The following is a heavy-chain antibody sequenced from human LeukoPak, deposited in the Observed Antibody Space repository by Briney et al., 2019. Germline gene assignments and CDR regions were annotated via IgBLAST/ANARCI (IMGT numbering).Heavy chain of an antibody. Sequence: GASVKVSCKASGYTFTSCGISWVRQAPGQGLEWMGWISAYNGNTNYAQKFRGRVTMTTDTSTDTAYLELRSLRSDDTAVYYCARGYFLIGDQWLVRQSDNWGQGTLVTVSS. CDR1: GYTFTSCG. V-gene: IGHV1-18*01. CDR2: ISAYNGNT. CDR3: ARGYFLIGDQWLVRQSDN. J-gene: IGHJ4*02. D-gene: IGHD6-19*01.